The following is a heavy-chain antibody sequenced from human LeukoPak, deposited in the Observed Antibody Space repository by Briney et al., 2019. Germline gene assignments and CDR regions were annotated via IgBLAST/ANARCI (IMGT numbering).Heavy chain of an antibody. D-gene: IGHD1-26*01. CDR3: ARTHSGSWGFFDH. CDR1: GFTFSSYA. J-gene: IGHJ4*02. CDR2: IRNDGRTK. Sequence: GGSLRLSCAVSGFTFSSYAMSWVRRAPGKALEGVTFIRNDGRTKYYADSVKGRFTISRDNSKNTLYLEMNSLRDDDTAVYYCARTHSGSWGFFDHWGQGTLVTVSS. V-gene: IGHV3-30*02.